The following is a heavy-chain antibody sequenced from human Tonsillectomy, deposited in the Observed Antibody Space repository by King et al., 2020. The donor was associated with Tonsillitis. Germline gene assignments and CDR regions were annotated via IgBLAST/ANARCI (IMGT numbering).Heavy chain of an antibody. D-gene: IGHD4-23*01. J-gene: IGHJ5*02. Sequence: VQLVESGGGLVQPGGSLRLSCAASGFTVSNIYMNWVRQAPGKGLEWVSVIYGGGDTYYADSVKGRFTISRDTSKNTVYLQMSSLRVEDTAVYYCARPNRWALDTWGQGTLVTVSS. CDR3: ARPNRWALDT. CDR2: IYGGGDT. V-gene: IGHV3-53*04. CDR1: GFTVSNIY.